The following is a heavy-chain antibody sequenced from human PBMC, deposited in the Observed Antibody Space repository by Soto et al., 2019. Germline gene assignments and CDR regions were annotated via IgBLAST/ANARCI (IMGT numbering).Heavy chain of an antibody. CDR2: IKQAGSEK. Sequence: EVQLVESGGGLVQPGGSLRLSCAASGFTFSSYWMSWVRQATGTGLEWVANIKQAGSEKYYVDSVKGRFTISRDNAKNSLYLQMNSLRAEDTAVYYCARFYYDSSGYLPSPYYYYYGMDVWGQGTTVTVSS. J-gene: IGHJ6*02. CDR1: GFTFSSYW. V-gene: IGHV3-7*04. D-gene: IGHD3-22*01. CDR3: ARFYYDSSGYLPSPYYYYYGMDV.